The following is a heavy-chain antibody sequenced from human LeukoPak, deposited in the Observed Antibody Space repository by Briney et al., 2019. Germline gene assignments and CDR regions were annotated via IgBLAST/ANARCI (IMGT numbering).Heavy chain of an antibody. Sequence: PGGSLRLSCAASGFTFSSYGMHWVRQAPGKGLEGVAVISYDGSNKYYADSVKGRFTISRDNSKNTLYLQMNSLRAEDTAVYYCAKDDPITIFGVVILGCGMDVWGQGTTVTVSS. CDR3: AKDDPITIFGVVILGCGMDV. D-gene: IGHD3-3*01. CDR1: GFTFSSYG. CDR2: ISYDGSNK. V-gene: IGHV3-30*18. J-gene: IGHJ6*02.